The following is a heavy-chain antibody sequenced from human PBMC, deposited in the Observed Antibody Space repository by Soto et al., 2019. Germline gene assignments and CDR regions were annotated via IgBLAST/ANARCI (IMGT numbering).Heavy chain of an antibody. CDR2: INPSGGST. Sequence: ASVKVSCKASGYTFTSYGISWVRQAPGQGLEWMGIINPSGGSTSYAQKFQGRVTMTRDTSTSTVYMELSSLRSEDTAVYYCARELDYDILTGLGDYWGQGTLVTVSS. CDR1: GYTFTSYG. CDR3: ARELDYDILTGLGDY. D-gene: IGHD3-9*01. V-gene: IGHV1-46*01. J-gene: IGHJ4*02.